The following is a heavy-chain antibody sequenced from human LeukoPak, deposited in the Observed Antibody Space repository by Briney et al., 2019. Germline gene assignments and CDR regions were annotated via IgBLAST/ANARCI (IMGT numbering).Heavy chain of an antibody. D-gene: IGHD6-19*01. J-gene: IGHJ4*02. Sequence: ASVKVSCKASGYTFTSFGISWVRQAPGQGLEWMGWISAYNGNTNYAQKLQGRVTMTTDTSTSTAYMELRSLTSDDTAVYYCARSGSSGWYVGSFDYWGQGTLVTVSS. CDR1: GYTFTSFG. CDR3: ARSGSSGWYVGSFDY. V-gene: IGHV1-18*01. CDR2: ISAYNGNT.